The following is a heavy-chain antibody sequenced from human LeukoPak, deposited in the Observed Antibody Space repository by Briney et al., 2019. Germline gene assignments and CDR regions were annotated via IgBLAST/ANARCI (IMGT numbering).Heavy chain of an antibody. CDR1: GSISSYY. J-gene: IGHJ3*02. V-gene: IGHV4-4*09. Sequence: SETLSLTCTVSGSISSYYWSWIRQPPGKGLEWIGYIYTSGSANYNPSLKSRVTISVDTSKNQFSLDLSSVTAADTAVYYCARQKCTSTSCLTKNAFDIWGQGAMVTVSS. CDR3: ARQKCTSTSCLTKNAFDI. CDR2: IYTSGSA. D-gene: IGHD2-2*01.